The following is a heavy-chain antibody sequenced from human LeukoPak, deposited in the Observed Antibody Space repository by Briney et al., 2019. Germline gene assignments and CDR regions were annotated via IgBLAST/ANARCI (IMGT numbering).Heavy chain of an antibody. Sequence: GGSLRLSCAASGFTFSSYSMNWVRQAPGEGLEWVSYISSSSSTIYYADSVKGRFTISRDNAKNSLYLQMNSLRAEDTAVYYCATGYSYGPDAFDIWGQGTMVTVSS. CDR3: ATGYSYGPDAFDI. D-gene: IGHD5-18*01. J-gene: IGHJ3*02. V-gene: IGHV3-48*01. CDR2: ISSSSSTI. CDR1: GFTFSSYS.